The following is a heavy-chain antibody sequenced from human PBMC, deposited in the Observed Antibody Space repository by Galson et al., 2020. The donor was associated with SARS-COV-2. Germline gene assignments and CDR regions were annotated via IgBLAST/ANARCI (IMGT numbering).Heavy chain of an antibody. CDR2: IHYSGTT. V-gene: IGHV4-59*01. CDR1: GGSISNYF. D-gene: IGHD2-21*02. Sequence: SETLSLTCTVSGGSISNYFRSWIRQPPGKGLEWIAYIHYSGTTNSNPSLKARVTTSLDTSKNQVSLTLTSVTAADTAIYFCARDCGGDCYAAFDLWGQGTMVTVSS. CDR3: ARDCGGDCYAAFDL. J-gene: IGHJ3*01.